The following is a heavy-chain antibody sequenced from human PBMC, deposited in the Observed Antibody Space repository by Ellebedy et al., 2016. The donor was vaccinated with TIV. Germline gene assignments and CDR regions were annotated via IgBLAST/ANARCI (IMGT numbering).Heavy chain of an antibody. Sequence: GESLKISCVASGFTFSTYHMNWVRQAPGKGLEWVSFISSDGNPIYYADSVKGRFTISRDNARNSLYLQMNSLTDDDTAVYYCARRDPFDYWGQGVLVTVSS. CDR2: ISSDGNPI. J-gene: IGHJ4*02. CDR3: ARRDPFDY. CDR1: GFTFSTYH. V-gene: IGHV3-48*02.